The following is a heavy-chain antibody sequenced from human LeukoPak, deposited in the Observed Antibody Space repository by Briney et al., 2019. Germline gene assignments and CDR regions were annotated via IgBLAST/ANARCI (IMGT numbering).Heavy chain of an antibody. CDR1: GFTFSRYA. J-gene: IGHJ4*02. D-gene: IGHD5-18*01. Sequence: GGSLRLSCAASGFTFSRYAMHWVRQAPGKGLEWVAVISYDGSNKYYADSVKGRFTISRDNSRNTLYLQMNSLRAEDTAVYYCARTEGGAMVHFDYWGQGTLVTVSS. V-gene: IGHV3-30-3*01. CDR2: ISYDGSNK. CDR3: ARTEGGAMVHFDY.